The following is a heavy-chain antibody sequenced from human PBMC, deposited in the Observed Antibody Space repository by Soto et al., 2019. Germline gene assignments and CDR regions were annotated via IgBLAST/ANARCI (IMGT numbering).Heavy chain of an antibody. CDR1: GFTFSSYW. V-gene: IGHV3-7*01. CDR2: IKQDGSEK. CDR3: ASPPFVPAAIVDI. Sequence: ESGGGLVQPGGSLRLSCAASGFTFSSYWMSWVRQAPGKGLEWVANIKQDGSEKYYVDSVKGRFTISRDNAKNSLYLQMNSLRAEDTAVYYCASPPFVPAAIVDIWGQGTMVTVSS. D-gene: IGHD2-2*01. J-gene: IGHJ3*02.